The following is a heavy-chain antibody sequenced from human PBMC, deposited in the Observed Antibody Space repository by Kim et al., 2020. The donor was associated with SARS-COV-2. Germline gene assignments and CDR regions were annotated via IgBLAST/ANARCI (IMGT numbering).Heavy chain of an antibody. Sequence: GGSLRLSCAASGFTVSTNYMSWVRQAPGKGLEWVSVIYSSDSTYYADSVKGRFTISRDNSKNTLYLQMNSLRAEDTAVYFCARVLDHMDVWGKRTTVTVSS. CDR3: ARVLDHMDV. J-gene: IGHJ6*03. V-gene: IGHV3-66*01. CDR1: GFTVSTNY. CDR2: IYSSDST. D-gene: IGHD1-1*01.